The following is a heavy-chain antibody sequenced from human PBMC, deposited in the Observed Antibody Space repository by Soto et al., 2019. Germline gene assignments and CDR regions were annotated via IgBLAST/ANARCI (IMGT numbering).Heavy chain of an antibody. J-gene: IGHJ4*02. Sequence: GGSLRLSCAASGFTFSSYAMHWVRQAPGKGLEWVAVISYDGSNKYYADSVKGRFTISRDNVKNSLYLQMNSLRAEDTAVYYWASGTNGPFFVSGGQGILVTVPS. V-gene: IGHV3-30-3*01. CDR2: ISYDGSNK. CDR1: GFTFSSYA. D-gene: IGHD2-8*01. CDR3: ASGTNGPFFVS.